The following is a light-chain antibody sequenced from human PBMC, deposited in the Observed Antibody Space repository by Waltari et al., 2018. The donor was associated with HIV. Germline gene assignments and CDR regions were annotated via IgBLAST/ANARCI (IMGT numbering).Light chain of an antibody. CDR1: QTINSNF. CDR2: DAS. CDR3: QQYSSSPWT. J-gene: IGKJ1*01. V-gene: IGKV3D-20*01. Sequence: VLTQSPVSLCLSPGERATLSCGASQTINSNFLAWYQQRLGLPPSLLIYDASKRASGVPDRFSGAGSGTDFTITINRLDPEDSAVYFCQQYSSSPWTFGQGTKV.